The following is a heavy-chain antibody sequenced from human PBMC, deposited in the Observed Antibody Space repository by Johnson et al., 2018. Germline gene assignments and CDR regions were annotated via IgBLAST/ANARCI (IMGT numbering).Heavy chain of an antibody. V-gene: IGHV3-11*04. CDR2: IGLRGTTI. J-gene: IGHJ4*02. CDR3: ARDPLHFMGWED. Sequence: VQLVESGGGLVKXGGSLRLSCAVSGFNFSDYYMSWIRQAPGKGLEWVSYIGLRGTTINYADSGKGRFTISRDNSKTSLYLQMNSLRAEDPAVYYCARDPLHFMGWEDWGQGTLVTVSS. CDR1: GFNFSDYY. D-gene: IGHD1-26*01.